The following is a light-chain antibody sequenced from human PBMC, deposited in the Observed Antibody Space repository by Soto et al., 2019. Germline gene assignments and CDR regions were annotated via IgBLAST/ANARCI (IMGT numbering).Light chain of an antibody. CDR2: DAS. CDR1: QSVSSY. V-gene: IGKV3-11*01. Sequence: EIVLTQSPATLSLSPGERATLSCRASQSVSSYLAWYQQKPGQAPRVLIYDASNRATGIPARFSGSASRTDFTLTISSREPEDFAVYYCQQRSNWPPVTFGQGTKVESK. J-gene: IGKJ1*01. CDR3: QQRSNWPPVT.